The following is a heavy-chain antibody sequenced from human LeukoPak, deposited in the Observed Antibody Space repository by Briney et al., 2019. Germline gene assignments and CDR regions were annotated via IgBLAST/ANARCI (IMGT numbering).Heavy chain of an antibody. J-gene: IGHJ4*02. CDR2: INPSGGST. V-gene: IGHV1-46*01. D-gene: IGHD6-19*01. CDR1: GYTFTSFY. Sequence: ASVKVSCKASGYTFTSFYMNWVRQAPGQGLEWMGKINPSGGSTTYAQKFQGRVTITADKSTSTAYMELSSLRSEDTAVYYCASLGRAVAGRGGFDYWGQGTLVTVSS. CDR3: ASLGRAVAGRGGFDY.